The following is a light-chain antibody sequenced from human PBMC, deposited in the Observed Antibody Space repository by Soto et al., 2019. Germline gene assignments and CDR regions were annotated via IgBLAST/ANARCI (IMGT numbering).Light chain of an antibody. J-gene: IGLJ2*01. CDR3: QSYDSSLSAVV. V-gene: IGLV1-40*01. CDR1: SSNIGAGYD. CDR2: GNS. Sequence: QSVLTQPPSGSGAPGQRVTTSCPGGSSNIGAGYDVHWYQQLPGTAPKLLIYGNSNRPSGVPDRFSGSKSGTSASLAITGLQAEDEADYYCQSYDSSLSAVVFGGGTKLTVL.